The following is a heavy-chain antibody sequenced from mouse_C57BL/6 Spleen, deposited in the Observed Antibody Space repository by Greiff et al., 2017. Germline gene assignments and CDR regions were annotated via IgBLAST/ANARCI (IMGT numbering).Heavy chain of an antibody. CDR2: IYPGDGDT. CDR1: GYAFSSSW. D-gene: IGHD4-1*01. CDR3: AANWDPSFAY. V-gene: IGHV1-82*01. J-gene: IGHJ3*01. Sequence: VQLQQSGPELVKPGASVKISCKASGYAFSSSWMNWVKQRPGKGLEWIGRIYPGDGDTNYNGKFKGKATLTADKSSSTAYMQLSSLTSEDSAVYCCAANWDPSFAYWGQGTLVTVSA.